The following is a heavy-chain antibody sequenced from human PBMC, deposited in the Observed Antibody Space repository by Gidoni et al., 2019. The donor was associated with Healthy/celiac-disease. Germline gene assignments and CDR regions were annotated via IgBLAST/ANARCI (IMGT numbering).Heavy chain of an antibody. V-gene: IGHV3-30-3*01. D-gene: IGHD6-19*01. Sequence: QVQLVESGGGVVQPGRSLRLSGAASGFTFSSYALHLVLQAPGKGLEWVAVFAYDGSNKYYADSVKGRFTISRDNSKNTLYLQMNSLRAEDTAVYYFARVSVRSIAVAGNYFDYWGQGTLVTVSS. J-gene: IGHJ4*02. CDR3: ARVSVRSIAVAGNYFDY. CDR2: FAYDGSNK. CDR1: GFTFSSYA.